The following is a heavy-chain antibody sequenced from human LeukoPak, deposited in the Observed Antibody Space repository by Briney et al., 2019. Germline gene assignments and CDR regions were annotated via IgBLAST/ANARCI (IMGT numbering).Heavy chain of an antibody. CDR1: GFTFSNYW. J-gene: IGHJ4*02. CDR3: ARVGPHSGNYYANFDY. V-gene: IGHV3-7*05. Sequence: GGSLRLSCAASGFTFSNYWTSWVRQAPGKGLEWVANINQDGSEKYYVDSVKGRFTISKDNAKNSLSLQMDSLRAEDTAVYYCARVGPHSGNYYANFDYWGQGTLVTVSS. D-gene: IGHD1-26*01. CDR2: INQDGSEK.